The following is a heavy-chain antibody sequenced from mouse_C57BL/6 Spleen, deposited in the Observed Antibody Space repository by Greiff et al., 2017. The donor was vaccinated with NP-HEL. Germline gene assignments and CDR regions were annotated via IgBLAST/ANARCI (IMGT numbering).Heavy chain of an antibody. CDR1: GFTFSDYG. J-gene: IGHJ1*03. V-gene: IGHV5-17*01. CDR2: ISSGSSTI. D-gene: IGHD1-1*01. CDR3: ARGDYYGSSYEYFDV. Sequence: EVQLVESGGGLVKPGGSLKLSCAASGFTFSDYGMHWVRQAPEKGLEWVAYISSGSSTIYYADTVKGRFTISRDNAKNTLFLQMTSLRSEDTAMDYCARGDYYGSSYEYFDVWGTGTTVTVSS.